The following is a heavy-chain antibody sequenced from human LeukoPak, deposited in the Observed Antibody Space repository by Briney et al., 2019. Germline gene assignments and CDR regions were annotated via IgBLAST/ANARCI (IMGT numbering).Heavy chain of an antibody. J-gene: IGHJ2*01. D-gene: IGHD3-3*01. V-gene: IGHV4-39*01. CDR1: GGSITSTTYS. CDR2: IFYSGST. Sequence: SQTLSLTCTVSGGSITSTTYSWGWIRQPPGTGLEWIGTIFYSGSTYYNPSLKSRVTISVDTSKNQFSLRLSSVTAADTAVYYCARHFSLWYFDLWGRAPWSLSPQ. CDR3: ARHFSLWYFDL.